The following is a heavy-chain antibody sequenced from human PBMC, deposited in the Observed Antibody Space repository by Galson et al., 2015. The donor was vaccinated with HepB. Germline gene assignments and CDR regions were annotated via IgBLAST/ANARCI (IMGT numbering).Heavy chain of an antibody. J-gene: IGHJ6*03. Sequence: SLRLSCAASGFTFSSYGMHWVRQAPGKGLEWVAVIWYDGSNKYYADSVKGRFTISRDNSKNTLYLQMNSLRAEDTAVYYCARDPTTWGNYYYMDVWGKGTTVTVSS. CDR2: IWYDGSNK. V-gene: IGHV3-33*01. CDR1: GFTFSSYG. CDR3: ARDPTTWGNYYYMDV. D-gene: IGHD2/OR15-2a*01.